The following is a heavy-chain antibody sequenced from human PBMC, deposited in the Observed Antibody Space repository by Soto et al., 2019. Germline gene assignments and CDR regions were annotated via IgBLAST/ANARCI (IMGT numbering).Heavy chain of an antibody. CDR3: ARDPYCSGGSCYLMFWFDP. D-gene: IGHD2-15*01. Sequence: ASVKVSCKASGYTLTSYAMHWVRQAPGQRLEWMGWINAGNGNTKYSQKFQGRVTITRDTSASTAYMELSSLRSEDTAVYCCARDPYCSGGSCYLMFWFDPWGQGTLVTVSS. CDR1: GYTLTSYA. V-gene: IGHV1-3*01. CDR2: INAGNGNT. J-gene: IGHJ5*02.